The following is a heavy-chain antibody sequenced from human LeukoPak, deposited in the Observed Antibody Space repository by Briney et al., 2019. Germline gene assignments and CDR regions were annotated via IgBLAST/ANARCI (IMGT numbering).Heavy chain of an antibody. D-gene: IGHD2-2*01. V-gene: IGHV7-4-1*02. Sequence: ASVKVSCKASGYTFTSYAMNWVRQAPGQGLEWMGWINTNTGNPTYVQGFTGRFVFSLDTSVSTAYLQISSLKAEDTAVYYCARGPYCSSTSCPEGWFDPWGQGTLVTVSS. J-gene: IGHJ5*02. CDR3: ARGPYCSSTSCPEGWFDP. CDR2: INTNTGNP. CDR1: GYTFTSYA.